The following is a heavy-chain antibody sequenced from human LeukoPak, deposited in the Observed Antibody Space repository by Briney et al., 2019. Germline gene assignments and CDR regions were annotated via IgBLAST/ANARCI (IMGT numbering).Heavy chain of an antibody. V-gene: IGHV4-38-2*02. Sequence: SETLSLTCTVSGYSISSGYYWGWIRQPPGKGLEWIGSIYHSGSTNYNPSLKSRVTISVDTSKNQFSLKLSSVTAADTAVYYCARGWIQGRSYDYWGQGTLVSVSS. J-gene: IGHJ4*02. CDR1: GYSISSGYY. CDR2: IYHSGST. CDR3: ARGWIQGRSYDY. D-gene: IGHD5-18*01.